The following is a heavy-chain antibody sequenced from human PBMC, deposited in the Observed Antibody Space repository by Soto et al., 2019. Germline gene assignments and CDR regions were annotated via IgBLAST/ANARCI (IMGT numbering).Heavy chain of an antibody. V-gene: IGHV5-51*01. D-gene: IGHD5-18*01. J-gene: IGHJ4*02. CDR2: IYPGDSDT. CDR1: GYSFTSYW. Sequence: GESLKISCKGSGYSFTSYWIGWVRQMPGKGLEWMGIIYPGDSDTRYSPSFQGQVTISADKSISTAYLQWSSLKASDTAMYYCARHSLGGYSYVLTDSHFDYWGQGTLVTVSS. CDR3: ARHSLGGYSYVLTDSHFDY.